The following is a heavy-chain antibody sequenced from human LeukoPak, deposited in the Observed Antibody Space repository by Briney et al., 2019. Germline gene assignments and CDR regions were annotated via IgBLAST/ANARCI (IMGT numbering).Heavy chain of an antibody. CDR3: ARADIVVVPAASKSQFADY. CDR2: ISAYNGNT. V-gene: IGHV1-18*01. D-gene: IGHD2-2*01. J-gene: IGHJ4*02. CDR1: GYTFTSYG. Sequence: ASVEVSCKASGYTFTSYGISWVRQAPGQGLEWMGWISAYNGNTNYAQKLQGRVTMTTDTSTSTAYMELRSLRSDDTAVYYCARADIVVVPAASKSQFADYWGQGTLVTVSS.